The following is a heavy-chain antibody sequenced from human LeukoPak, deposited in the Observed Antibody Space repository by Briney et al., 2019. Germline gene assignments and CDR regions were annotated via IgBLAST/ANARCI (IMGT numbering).Heavy chain of an antibody. D-gene: IGHD6-19*01. CDR2: SRNKANSYTT. CDR1: GFTFSDHH. J-gene: IGHJ4*02. V-gene: IGHV3-72*01. CDR3: RGGWSDY. Sequence: PGGSLRLSCAASGFTFSDHHMDWVRQAPGKGLEWVGRSRNKANSYTTEYAASVKGRFTITRDDSKNSLYLQVNSLKTEDTAVYYCRGGWSDYWGQGTLVTVSS.